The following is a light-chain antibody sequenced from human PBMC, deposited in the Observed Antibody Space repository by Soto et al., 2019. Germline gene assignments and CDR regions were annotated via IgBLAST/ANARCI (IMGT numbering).Light chain of an antibody. CDR3: SSYTSSPTNV. CDR2: EVS. V-gene: IGLV2-14*01. Sequence: QSALTQPASVSGSPGQSITIACTGTSSDVGGFNYVSWYQQHPGKAPKLMIYEVSNRPSGVSNRFSGSKSGNTASLTISGLQAEDEADYYCSSYTSSPTNVFGTGTKVTVL. J-gene: IGLJ1*01. CDR1: SSDVGGFNY.